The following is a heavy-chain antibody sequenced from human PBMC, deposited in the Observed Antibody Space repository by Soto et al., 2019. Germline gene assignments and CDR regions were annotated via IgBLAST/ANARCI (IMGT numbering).Heavy chain of an antibody. Sequence: XGPTLVNPTQTLTLTGTFSGFSLSTSGVGVGWIRQPPGKALEWLALIYWDDDKRYSPSLKSRLTITKDTSKNQVVLTMTNMDPVDTATYYCAHSNYEMLNDYYFDSWGQGPLVTVSS. V-gene: IGHV2-5*02. D-gene: IGHD3-16*01. J-gene: IGHJ4*02. CDR2: IYWDDDK. CDR3: AHSNYEMLNDYYFDS. CDR1: GFSLSTSGVG.